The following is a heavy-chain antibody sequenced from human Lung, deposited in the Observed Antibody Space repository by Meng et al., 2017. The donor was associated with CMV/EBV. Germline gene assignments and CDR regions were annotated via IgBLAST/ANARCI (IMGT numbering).Heavy chain of an antibody. CDR1: GFIFSRYW. Sequence: SCAASGFIFSRYWMSWVRQAPGKGLEWVANIKEDGSVKYYVDSVKARFTVSRDNARNLVYLQMNSVRVEDTALYYCARVGYSSSSIDYWGQGTLVTVS. CDR2: IKEDGSVK. D-gene: IGHD6-6*01. CDR3: ARVGYSSSSIDY. V-gene: IGHV3-7*04. J-gene: IGHJ4*02.